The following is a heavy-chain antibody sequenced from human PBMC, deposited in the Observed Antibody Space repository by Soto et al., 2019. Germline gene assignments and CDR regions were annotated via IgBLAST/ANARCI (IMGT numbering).Heavy chain of an antibody. J-gene: IGHJ4*02. CDR1: GFTFSSYA. D-gene: IGHD2-21*02. V-gene: IGHV3-23*01. CDR2: ISGSGGST. Sequence: GGSLRLSCAASGFTFSSYAMSWVRQAPGKGLEWVSAISGSGGSTYYADSVKGRFTISRDNSKNTLYLPMNSLRAEDTAVYYRAKDLMVTHDYWGQGTLVTVSS. CDR3: AKDLMVTHDY.